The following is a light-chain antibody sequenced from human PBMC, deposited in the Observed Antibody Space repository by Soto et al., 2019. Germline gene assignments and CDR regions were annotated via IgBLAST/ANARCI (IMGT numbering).Light chain of an antibody. J-gene: IGKJ5*01. CDR3: QQYNNWPPLT. V-gene: IGKV3-15*01. CDR2: GAS. Sequence: EIVMTQSPATLSVSPGERATLSCRASQSVSNSLAWYQQKPGQAPRLLIYGASTGAAGIPARFSGSGSGAEFTLTISSLQSEDFVVYYCQQYNNWPPLTFGQGTRLEIK. CDR1: QSVSNS.